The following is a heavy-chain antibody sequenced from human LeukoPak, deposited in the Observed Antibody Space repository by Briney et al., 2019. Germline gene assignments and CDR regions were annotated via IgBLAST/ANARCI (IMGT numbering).Heavy chain of an antibody. V-gene: IGHV3-74*01. CDR1: GFAFSTYW. J-gene: IGHJ4*02. Sequence: GGSLRLSCAASGFAFSTYWMHWVRQAPGKGLVWVSRIHSDGSITRYADSVKGRFTISRDNAKNTLFLQMNSLRAEDTAVYYCAREASYSGTSDYWGQGTLVTVSS. CDR3: AREASYSGTSDY. CDR2: IHSDGSIT. D-gene: IGHD6-6*01.